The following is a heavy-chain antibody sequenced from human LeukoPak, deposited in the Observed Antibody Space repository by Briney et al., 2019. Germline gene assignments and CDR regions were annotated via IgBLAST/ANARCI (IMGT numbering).Heavy chain of an antibody. CDR3: AKGVAAVY. CDR1: GITFSSYG. J-gene: IGHJ4*02. D-gene: IGHD6-13*01. V-gene: IGHV3-30*18. CDR2: ISYDGSNK. Sequence: GGSLRLSCAASGITFSSYGMHWVRQAPGKGLEWVAVISYDGSNKYYADSVKGRFTISRDNSKNTLYLQMNSLRAEDTAVYYCAKGVAAVYWGQGTLVTVSS.